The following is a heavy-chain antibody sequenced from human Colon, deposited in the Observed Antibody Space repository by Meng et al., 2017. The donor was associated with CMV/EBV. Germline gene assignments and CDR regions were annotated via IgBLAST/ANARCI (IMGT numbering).Heavy chain of an antibody. V-gene: IGHV1-2*02. Sequence: QVLLVQSGPEVRMPGASVKVSCKASGYSFTGYYIHWVRQAPGQGLEWMGWMDPTTGRTDYAQKFQGTVTMTRDTSISTAYLELSRLTSDDTAVYYCASHSSYVWGSHHWGQGTLVTVSS. D-gene: IGHD3-16*01. CDR2: MDPTTGRT. CDR3: ASHSSYVWGSHH. CDR1: GYSFTGYY. J-gene: IGHJ1*01.